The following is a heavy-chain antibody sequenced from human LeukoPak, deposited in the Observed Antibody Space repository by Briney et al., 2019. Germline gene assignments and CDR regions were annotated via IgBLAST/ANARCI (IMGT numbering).Heavy chain of an antibody. CDR3: ARGQVPAARGYNWFDP. D-gene: IGHD2-2*01. CDR1: GWSFNDHY. J-gene: IGHJ5*02. V-gene: IGHV4-34*01. Sequence: SETLSLTCAVYGWSFNDHYWNWIRQPPGKGLEWIGEINARGDTNFNPSLKSRVTISVDTSKNQFSLTLRSMIAADTAVYYCARGQVPAARGYNWFDPWGPGTLVTVSS. CDR2: INARGDT.